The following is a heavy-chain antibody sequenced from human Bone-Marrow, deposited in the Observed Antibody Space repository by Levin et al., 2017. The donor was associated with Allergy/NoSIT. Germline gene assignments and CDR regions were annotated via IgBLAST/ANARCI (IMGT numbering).Heavy chain of an antibody. J-gene: IGHJ6*02. D-gene: IGHD2/OR15-2a*01. V-gene: IGHV4-59*01. CDR3: ARDAQTFPTRNYGMDV. CDR1: GDSISRYY. Sequence: PSETLSLTCTVSGDSISRYYWSWIRQPPGKGLEWIGYIYYSGSTNYNPSLKSRVTISVDTSKNQFSLDLNFVTAADTAVYYCARDAQTFPTRNYGMDVWGQGTTVTVSS. CDR2: IYYSGST.